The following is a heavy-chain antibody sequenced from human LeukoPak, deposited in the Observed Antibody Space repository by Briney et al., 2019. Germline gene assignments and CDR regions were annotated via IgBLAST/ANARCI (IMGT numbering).Heavy chain of an antibody. CDR2: ISYLSSHV. CDR1: GFTFSDYD. Sequence: GGSLGLSCSASGFTFSDYDMNWVRQAPGKGLEWVSSISYLSSHVYYGDSVKGRFSISRDNAKNSLYLQMNSLGAEDTAIYYCGRAFPPLRTSSAGDLWGQGILVTVSS. J-gene: IGHJ4*02. CDR3: GRAFPPLRTSSAGDL. V-gene: IGHV3-21*01. D-gene: IGHD3-16*01.